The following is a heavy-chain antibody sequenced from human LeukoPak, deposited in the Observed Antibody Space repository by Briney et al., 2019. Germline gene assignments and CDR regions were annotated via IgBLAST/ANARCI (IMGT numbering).Heavy chain of an antibody. CDR1: GFTFSSYS. D-gene: IGHD1-26*01. CDR3: ARLAVSGSYSHFDY. J-gene: IGHJ4*02. Sequence: GGSLRLSCAASGFTFSSYSMNCVRQAPGKGLEWVSYISSSSSTIYYADSVKGRFTISRDNAKNSLYLQMNSLRDEDTAVYYCARLAVSGSYSHFDYWGQGTLVTVSS. CDR2: ISSSSSTI. V-gene: IGHV3-48*02.